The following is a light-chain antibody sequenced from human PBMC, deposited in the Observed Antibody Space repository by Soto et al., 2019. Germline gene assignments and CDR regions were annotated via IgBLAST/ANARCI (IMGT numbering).Light chain of an antibody. Sequence: IQLTQSPSSLSASVGDRVTITCRASQGISSYVAWYQQKPGKAPKLLIYTASTLQSGVPSRFSGSGSGTDFTLTTSSLQPDDFATYCCLQLNSYPRTFGQGTKVDIK. CDR3: LQLNSYPRT. J-gene: IGKJ1*01. V-gene: IGKV1-9*01. CDR2: TAS. CDR1: QGISSY.